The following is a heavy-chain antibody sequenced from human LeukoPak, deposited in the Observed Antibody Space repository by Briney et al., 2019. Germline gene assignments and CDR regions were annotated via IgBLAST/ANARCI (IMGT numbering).Heavy chain of an antibody. CDR1: GGSISSSSYY. J-gene: IGHJ4*02. CDR2: IYYSGST. D-gene: IGHD6-6*01. Sequence: SETLSLTGTVSGGSISSSSYYWGWIRQPPGKGLEWIGSIYYSGSTYYNPSLKSRVTISVDTSKNQFSLKLSSVTAADTAVYYCARLRSIAARPRGYFDYWGQGTLVTVSS. CDR3: ARLRSIAARPRGYFDY. V-gene: IGHV4-39*01.